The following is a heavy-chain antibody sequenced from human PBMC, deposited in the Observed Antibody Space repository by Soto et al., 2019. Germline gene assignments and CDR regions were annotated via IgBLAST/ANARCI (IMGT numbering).Heavy chain of an antibody. CDR3: ARDLRGIAAAGRYYYYGMDV. Sequence: PSETLSLTCTVSGGSISSYYWSWIRQPPGKGLEWIGYIYYSGSTNYNPSLKSRVTISVDTSKNQFSLKLSSVTAADTAVYYCARDLRGIAAAGRYYYYGMDVWGQGTTVTVSS. D-gene: IGHD6-13*01. J-gene: IGHJ6*02. CDR1: GGSISSYY. V-gene: IGHV4-59*01. CDR2: IYYSGST.